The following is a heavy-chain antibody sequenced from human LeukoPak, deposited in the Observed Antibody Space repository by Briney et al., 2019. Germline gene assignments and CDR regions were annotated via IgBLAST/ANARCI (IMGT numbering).Heavy chain of an antibody. CDR1: GYSFTAFY. Sequence: ASVTVSCLASGYSFTAFYIHWLRQAAGQGLEWMGWIHPRCAETNYAYKFRGRVTRTRDTSISTAYMDLGSLGSDETAVYYCARDGEYGAGSYYRGCFDDWGQGTLVTVSS. CDR2: IHPRCAET. V-gene: IGHV1-2*02. J-gene: IGHJ4*02. CDR3: ARDGEYGAGSYYRGCFDD. D-gene: IGHD3-10*01.